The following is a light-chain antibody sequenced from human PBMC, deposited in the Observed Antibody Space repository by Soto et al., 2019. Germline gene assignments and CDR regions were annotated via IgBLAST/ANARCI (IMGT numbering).Light chain of an antibody. J-gene: IGKJ3*01. CDR1: RHVYINA. CDR3: QQYGASPFT. V-gene: IGKV3-20*01. CDR2: GAS. Sequence: VVLTQSPATLSLSPGDRATLSCRASRHVYINALGWYPQKPGRTPTLLIYGASTRATDIPDRFSATGSGTDFFLPISGVEPEDSADYDCQQYGASPFTFRPGTRLEI.